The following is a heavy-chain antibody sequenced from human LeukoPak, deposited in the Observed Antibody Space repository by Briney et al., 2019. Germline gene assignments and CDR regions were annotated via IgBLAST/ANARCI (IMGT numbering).Heavy chain of an antibody. CDR1: GGSISSYY. J-gene: IGHJ4*02. V-gene: IGHV4-59*12. Sequence: PSETLSLTCTVSGGSISSYYWSWIRQPPGKGLEWIGYIYYRGSANYNPSLKSRVTISVDTSKNQFSLKLSSVTAADTAVYYCARDIEYYDFWSGYRDWGQGTLVTVSS. D-gene: IGHD3-3*01. CDR3: ARDIEYYDFWSGYRD. CDR2: IYYRGSA.